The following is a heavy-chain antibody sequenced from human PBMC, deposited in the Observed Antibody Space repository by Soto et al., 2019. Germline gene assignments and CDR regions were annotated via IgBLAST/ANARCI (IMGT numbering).Heavy chain of an antibody. CDR1: GYAFTSHG. CDR2: INAGNGNT. Sequence: ASVKVSCKASGYAFTSHGISWVRQAPGQGLEWMGWINAGNGNTKYSQKFQGRVTITRDTSASTVYMELSSLRSEDTAVYYCARDMGFGLSDYWG. D-gene: IGHD3-10*01. J-gene: IGHJ4*01. CDR3: ARDMGFGLSDY. V-gene: IGHV1-3*01.